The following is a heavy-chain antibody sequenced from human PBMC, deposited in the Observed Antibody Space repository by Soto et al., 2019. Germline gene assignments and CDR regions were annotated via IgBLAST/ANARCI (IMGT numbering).Heavy chain of an antibody. CDR1: GFTFSSYS. CDR3: ARDLGYSGHMDV. Sequence: PGGSLRLSCAASGFTFSSYSMNWVRQAPGKGLEWVSYISSSSSTIYYADSVKGRFTISRDNAKNSLYLQMSSLRAEDTAVYYCARDLGYSGHMDVWGKGTAVTVSS. J-gene: IGHJ6*03. V-gene: IGHV3-48*01. CDR2: ISSSSSTI. D-gene: IGHD2-15*01.